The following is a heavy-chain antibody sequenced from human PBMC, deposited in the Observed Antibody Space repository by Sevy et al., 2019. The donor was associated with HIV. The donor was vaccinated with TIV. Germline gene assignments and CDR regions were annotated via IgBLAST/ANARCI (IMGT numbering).Heavy chain of an antibody. CDR1: GFTFSSYS. J-gene: IGHJ4*02. Sequence: GGSLRLSCAASGFTFSSYSMNWVRQAPGKGLEWASYNSSSSSTIYYADSVKGRFTISRDNAKNSLYLQMNSLRAEDTAVYYCARDTQRYSSSWTDYWGQGTLVTVSS. D-gene: IGHD6-13*01. CDR3: ARDTQRYSSSWTDY. CDR2: NSSSSSTI. V-gene: IGHV3-48*01.